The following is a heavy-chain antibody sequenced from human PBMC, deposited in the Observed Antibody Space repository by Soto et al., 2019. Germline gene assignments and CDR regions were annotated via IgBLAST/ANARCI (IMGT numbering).Heavy chain of an antibody. Sequence: GGSLRLSCAASGFTFSNAWMSWVRQAPGKGLEWVGRIKSKTDGGTTDYAAPVKGRFTISRDDSKNTLYLQMNSLKTEDTAVYYCTTVSIAAAGTKCDYWGQGTLVTVSS. D-gene: IGHD6-13*01. CDR1: GFTFSNAW. V-gene: IGHV3-15*01. CDR2: IKSKTDGGTT. CDR3: TTVSIAAAGTKCDY. J-gene: IGHJ4*02.